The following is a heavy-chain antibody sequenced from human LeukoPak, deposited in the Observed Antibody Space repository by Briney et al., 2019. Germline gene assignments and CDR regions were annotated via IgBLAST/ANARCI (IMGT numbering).Heavy chain of an antibody. V-gene: IGHV4-34*01. CDR3: AEDYGDRDY. J-gene: IGHJ4*02. CDR2: INHSGST. Sequence: SETLSLTCAVYGGSFSGYYWSWIRQPPGKGLEWIGEINHSGSTNYNPSLKSRVTISVDTSKHQFSMKLSSVTAADTAVYYCAEDYGDRDYWGQGTLVTASS. D-gene: IGHD4-17*01. CDR1: GGSFSGYY.